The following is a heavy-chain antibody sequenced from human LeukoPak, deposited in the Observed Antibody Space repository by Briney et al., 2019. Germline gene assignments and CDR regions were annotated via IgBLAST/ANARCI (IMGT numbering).Heavy chain of an antibody. V-gene: IGHV3-23*01. CDR3: AKNYDTNGYYPDS. CDR2: ISGSGGST. D-gene: IGHD3-22*01. Sequence: GGSLRLSCAASGFTFNNYAMSWVRQAPGKGLEWVSAISGSGGSTYYADCVKGRFTISRDNSKSTLYLEMNSLRAEDTAVYYCAKNYDTNGYYPDSWGQGTLVTVSS. J-gene: IGHJ4*02. CDR1: GFTFNNYA.